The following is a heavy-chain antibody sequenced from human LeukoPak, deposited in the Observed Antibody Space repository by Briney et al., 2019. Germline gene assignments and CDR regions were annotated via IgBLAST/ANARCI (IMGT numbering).Heavy chain of an antibody. CDR2: IYTSGST. CDR1: GGSISSYY. V-gene: IGHV4-4*08. J-gene: IGHJ5*02. D-gene: IGHD1-20*01. CDR3: ARVTGPGVGSWFDP. Sequence: SETLSLTCTVSGGSISSYYWSWIRQPPGKGLEWIGYIYTSGSTNYNPSLKSRVTMSVDTSKNQFSLKLSSVTAADTAVYYCARVTGPGVGSWFDPWGQGTLVTVSS.